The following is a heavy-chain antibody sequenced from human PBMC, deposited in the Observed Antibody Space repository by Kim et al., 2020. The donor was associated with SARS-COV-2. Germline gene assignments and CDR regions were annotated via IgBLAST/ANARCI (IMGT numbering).Heavy chain of an antibody. Sequence: GGSLRLSCAASGFTFSNYGMSWVRQAPGKGLEWVSTINSGGSTYYTASVKGRFTISRDNSKNTLFLQMNSLRADDTAVYYCANPRYDYWGQGTLVTVSS. CDR2: INSGGST. D-gene: IGHD3-9*01. V-gene: IGHV3-23*01. J-gene: IGHJ4*02. CDR1: GFTFSNYG. CDR3: ANPRYDY.